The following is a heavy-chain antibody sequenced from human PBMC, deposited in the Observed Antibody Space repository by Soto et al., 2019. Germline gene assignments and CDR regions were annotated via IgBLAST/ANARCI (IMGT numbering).Heavy chain of an antibody. CDR1: GGSISSGGYY. D-gene: IGHD3-10*01. J-gene: IGHJ4*02. CDR2: IYYSGST. CDR3: ARDPAGSGSYWDY. Sequence: QVQLQESGPGLVKPSQTLSLTCTVSGGSISSGGYYWSWIRQHPGKGLEWIGYIYYSGSTYYTPSLKSRVTTSVDTTKNQFALKLSSVTAADTSMYYCARDPAGSGSYWDYGGQGTLVTVSS. V-gene: IGHV4-31*03.